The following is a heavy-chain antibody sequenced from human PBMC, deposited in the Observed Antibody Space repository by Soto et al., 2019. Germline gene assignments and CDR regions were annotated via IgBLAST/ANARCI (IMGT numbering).Heavy chain of an antibody. V-gene: IGHV5-10-1*01. CDR2: IDASDAYT. CDR3: ARQYYDSSGYPSRVHYYYGMDV. CDR1: GYSFTSYL. J-gene: IGHJ6*02. D-gene: IGHD3-22*01. Sequence: GESLKISCKGSGYSFTSYLISWVRQIPWKGLDGMGRIDASDAYTQYSPSFQGHVTISADKSINTAYLQWSSLKSSDTAMYYCARQYYDSSGYPSRVHYYYGMDVWSQGTTVTVSS.